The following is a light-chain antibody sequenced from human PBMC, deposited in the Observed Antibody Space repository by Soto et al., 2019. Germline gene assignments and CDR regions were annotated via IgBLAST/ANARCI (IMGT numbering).Light chain of an antibody. CDR1: SEVGSYNR. V-gene: IGLV2-18*01. CDR3: GLYTLSDTVV. Sequence: QSALTQPPSVSGSPGQSVTISCTGTSEVGSYNRVSLYQQPPGTSPKLLIYDVTKRPLGVSDRFSGSKSGNTASLTISGLQAEDEADYYCGLYTLSDTVVLGGGTKVTVL. J-gene: IGLJ2*01. CDR2: DVT.